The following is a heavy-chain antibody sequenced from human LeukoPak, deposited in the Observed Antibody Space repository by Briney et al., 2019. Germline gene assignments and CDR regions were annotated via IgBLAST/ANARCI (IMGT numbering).Heavy chain of an antibody. J-gene: IGHJ3*02. D-gene: IGHD2-2*01. CDR1: GGSISSSSYY. V-gene: IGHV4-39*01. CDR2: IYYSGST. CDR3: ARYCSSTSCYSAFDI. Sequence: SETLSLTCTVSGGSISSSSYYGGWIRQPPGKGLEWIGSIYYSGSTYYNPSLKSRVTISVDTSKNQFSLKLSSVTPADTAVYYCARYCSSTSCYSAFDIWGQGTMVTVSS.